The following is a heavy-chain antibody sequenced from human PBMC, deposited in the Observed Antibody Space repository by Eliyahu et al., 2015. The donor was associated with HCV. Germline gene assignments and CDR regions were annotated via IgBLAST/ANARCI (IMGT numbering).Heavy chain of an antibody. Sequence: QVQLVESGGGVVQPGRSLRLSCAASGFXFSSYGMHWVRQAPGKGLEWVAVXWXDGSNKYYADSVKGRFTISXDNSKNTLYLQMNSLRAEDTAVYYCARSFGYSSGIDYWGQGTLVTVSS. J-gene: IGHJ4*02. CDR2: XWXDGSNK. CDR3: ARSFGYSSGIDY. CDR1: GFXFSSYG. D-gene: IGHD6-19*01. V-gene: IGHV3-33*01.